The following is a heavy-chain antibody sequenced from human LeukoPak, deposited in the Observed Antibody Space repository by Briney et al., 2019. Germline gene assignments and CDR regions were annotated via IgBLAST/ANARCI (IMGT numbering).Heavy chain of an antibody. CDR2: INHSGST. D-gene: IGHD2-15*01. CDR1: GGSFSGYY. J-gene: IGHJ3*02. Sequence: SETLSLTCAVYGGSFSGYYWSWIRQPPGKGLEWIGEINHSGSTNYNPSLKSRVTISVDTSKNQFSLKLSSVTAADTAVYYCARESPRVAALSSRAFDIWGQGTMVTVSS. CDR3: ARESPRVAALSSRAFDI. V-gene: IGHV4-34*01.